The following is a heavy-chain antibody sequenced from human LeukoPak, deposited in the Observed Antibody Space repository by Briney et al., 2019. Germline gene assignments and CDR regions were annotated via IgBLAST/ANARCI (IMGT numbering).Heavy chain of an antibody. D-gene: IGHD1-1*01. CDR3: ARKVPRYYYYGMDV. V-gene: IGHV1-18*01. CDR2: IRVYNGDT. J-gene: IGHJ6*02. Sequence: ASVKVSCKPSGYTFSSYGISWVRQAPGQGLEWMGWIRVYNGDTNYAQKFKGRVTMTTDTSTNTAYMELRSLRSDDTAVYYCARKVPRYYYYGMDVWGQGTTVTVSS. CDR1: GYTFSSYG.